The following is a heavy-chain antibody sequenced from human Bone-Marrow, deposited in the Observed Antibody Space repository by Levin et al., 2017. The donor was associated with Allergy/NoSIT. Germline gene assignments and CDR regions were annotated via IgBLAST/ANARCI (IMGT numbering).Heavy chain of an antibody. D-gene: IGHD6-13*01. J-gene: IGHJ4*02. CDR1: GFTFKNAW. V-gene: IGHV3-15*05. CDR2: IKSVTDGGVT. CDR3: TTGRSATGIPWADY. Sequence: GGSLRLSCAASGFTFKNAWITWVRQCPGKGLEWVGRIKSVTDGGVTDYAVPVQGRFTISRDDLKTTVYLQMNNLKIDDTGDYYCTTGRSATGIPWADYWGQGTRVTVSS.